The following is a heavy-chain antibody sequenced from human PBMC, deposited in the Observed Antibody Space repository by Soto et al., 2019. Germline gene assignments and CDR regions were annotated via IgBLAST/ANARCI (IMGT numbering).Heavy chain of an antibody. CDR2: IYYSGST. CDR1: GGSISSSSYY. Sequence: SETLSLTCTVSGGSISSSSYYWGWIRQPPGKGLEWIGSIYYSGSTNYNPSLKSRVTISVDTSKNQFSLKLSSVTAADTAVYYFARGNATVKVNYGMDVWGQGTTVTVSS. J-gene: IGHJ6*02. D-gene: IGHD4-4*01. V-gene: IGHV4-39*01. CDR3: ARGNATVKVNYGMDV.